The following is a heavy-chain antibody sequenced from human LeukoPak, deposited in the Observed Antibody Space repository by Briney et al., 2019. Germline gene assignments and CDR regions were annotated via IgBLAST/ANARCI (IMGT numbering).Heavy chain of an antibody. V-gene: IGHV3-11*01. CDR1: GFTFSNYY. D-gene: IGHD1-26*01. J-gene: IGHJ4*02. CDR2: ISGSGGDI. Sequence: PGGSLRLSCAASGFTFSNYYMSWIRQTPGKGLEWLSYISGSGGDIHYTDSVEGRFTVSRDNAKSSLYLQMYSLRDEDTAMYYCVRDIRAVGVTLYFDYWGQGILVTVTS. CDR3: VRDIRAVGVTLYFDY.